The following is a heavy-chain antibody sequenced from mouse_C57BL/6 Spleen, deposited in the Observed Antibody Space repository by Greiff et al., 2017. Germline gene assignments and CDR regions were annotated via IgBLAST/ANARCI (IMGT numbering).Heavy chain of an antibody. V-gene: IGHV2-6-1*01. J-gene: IGHJ4*01. CDR2: IWSDGST. Sequence: VKVEESGPGLVAPSQSLSITCTVSGFSLTSYGVHWVRQPPGKGLEWLVVIWSDGSTTYNSALKSRLSISQDNSKSQVFLKMNSLQTDDTAMYYCARHGLDDGYGAMDYWGQGTSVTVSS. CDR1: GFSLTSYG. CDR3: ARHGLDDGYGAMDY. D-gene: IGHD2-3*01.